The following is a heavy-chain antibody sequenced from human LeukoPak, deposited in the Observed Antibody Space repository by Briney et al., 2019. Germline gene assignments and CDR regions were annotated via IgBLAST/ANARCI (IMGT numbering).Heavy chain of an antibody. CDR3: ARTAGYYGPRNFDY. D-gene: IGHD3-22*01. CDR1: RFSFSNYA. J-gene: IGHJ4*02. CDR2: ISHDGINT. V-gene: IGHV3-30*03. Sequence: GGSLRLSCAASRFSFSNYAMHWVRQDSGRGLEWLAVISHDGINTYYADSVKGRFTISRDNSKNSLYLQMNSLRAEDTAVYYCARTAGYYGPRNFDYWGQGTLVTVSS.